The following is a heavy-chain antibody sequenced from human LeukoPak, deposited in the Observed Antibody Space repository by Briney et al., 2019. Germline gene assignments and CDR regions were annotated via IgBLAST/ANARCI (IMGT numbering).Heavy chain of an antibody. Sequence: ASVKVSCKASGYTFTSYAMHWVRQAPGQRLEWMGWINAGNGNTNYAQKLQGRVTMTTDTSTSTAYMELRSLRSDDTAVYYCASSITMVRGARRAFDIWGQGTMVTVSS. J-gene: IGHJ3*02. CDR3: ASSITMVRGARRAFDI. CDR2: INAGNGNT. CDR1: GYTFTSYA. D-gene: IGHD3-10*01. V-gene: IGHV1-3*01.